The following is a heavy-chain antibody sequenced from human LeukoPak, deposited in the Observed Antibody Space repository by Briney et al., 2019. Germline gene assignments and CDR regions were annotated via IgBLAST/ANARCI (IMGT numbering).Heavy chain of an antibody. D-gene: IGHD6-19*01. CDR3: AIQIAVSGRLDF. Sequence: GGSLRLSCTVSGITFRNYEMHWARQAPGKGLEWVSYISASGNYIYYADSVKGRFTISRENTKNSLYLQMNSLRAEDTAVYYCAIQIAVSGRLDFWGQGTLVTVSS. V-gene: IGHV3-48*03. CDR2: ISASGNYI. CDR1: GITFRNYE. J-gene: IGHJ4*02.